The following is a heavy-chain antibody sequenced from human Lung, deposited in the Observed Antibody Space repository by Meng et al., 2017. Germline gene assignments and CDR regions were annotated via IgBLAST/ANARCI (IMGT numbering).Heavy chain of an antibody. D-gene: IGHD4-11*01. J-gene: IGHJ4*02. CDR1: GGSFSYYY. CDR3: ARGPTTMAHDFDY. CDR2: INHSGST. Sequence: QEQRQQWGADLLKPSETLSLPCVVSGGSFSYYYWSWLRQPPGKGLEWIGEINHSGSTNYNPSLESRATISVDTSQNNLSLKLSSVTAADSAVYYCARGPTTMAHDFDYWGQGTLVTVSS. V-gene: IGHV4-34*01.